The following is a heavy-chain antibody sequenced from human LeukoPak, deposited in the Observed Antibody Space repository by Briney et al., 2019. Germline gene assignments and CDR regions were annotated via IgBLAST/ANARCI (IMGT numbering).Heavy chain of an antibody. CDR2: ISDIGSI. J-gene: IGHJ4*02. V-gene: IGHV4-59*08. CDR1: GGSMSSYY. CDR3: AGHHPRNTVDF. Sequence: SETLSLTCTVSGGSMSSYYWSWIRQPPGKGLEWIAYISDIGSINYNPSLKSRVTISLDTSKNQFSLKLSSVTAADTAVYYCAGHHPRNTVDFWGQGTLVTVSS. D-gene: IGHD2/OR15-2a*01.